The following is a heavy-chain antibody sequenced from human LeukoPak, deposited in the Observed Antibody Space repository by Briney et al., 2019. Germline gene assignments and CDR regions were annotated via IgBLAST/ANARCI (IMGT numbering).Heavy chain of an antibody. V-gene: IGHV3-48*03. CDR3: ARDLSGVAGYTYGRGIDY. Sequence: GGSLRLSCAASEFTFSDFEMNWVRQAPGKGLEWVSSISTSGNNVYFADSLKGRFTVSRDNAKTSLYLQMNSLRAEDTAVYYCARDLSGVAGYTYGRGIDYWGQGTLVTVSS. D-gene: IGHD5-18*01. CDR1: EFTFSDFE. CDR2: ISTSGNNV. J-gene: IGHJ4*02.